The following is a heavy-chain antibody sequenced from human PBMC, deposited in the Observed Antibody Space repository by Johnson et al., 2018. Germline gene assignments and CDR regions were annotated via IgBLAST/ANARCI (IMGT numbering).Heavy chain of an antibody. CDR1: GFTFSSYG. Sequence: QVQLVQSGGGVVQPGRSLRLSCVVSGFTFSSYGMHWVRQAPGKGLEWVAVISYDGTNKYSADSVKGRFTISRDNPKNTLYLQLNSLRAEDTAVYYCAIMGHYGDNGFDIWGQGTMVTVSS. D-gene: IGHD4-17*01. J-gene: IGHJ3*02. CDR2: ISYDGTNK. CDR3: AIMGHYGDNGFDI. V-gene: IGHV3-30*03.